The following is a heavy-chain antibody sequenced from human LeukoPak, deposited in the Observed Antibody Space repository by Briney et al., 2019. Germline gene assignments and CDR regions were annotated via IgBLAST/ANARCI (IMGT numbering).Heavy chain of an antibody. Sequence: ASVKVSCKASGGTFSRYAISWVRQAPGQGLEWMGGIIPIFGTANYAQKFQGRVTITADESTSTAYMELSSLRSEDTAVYYCARVLMSMVRGVVSVNWFDPWGQGTLVTVSS. V-gene: IGHV1-69*13. J-gene: IGHJ5*02. D-gene: IGHD3-10*01. CDR3: ARVLMSMVRGVVSVNWFDP. CDR2: IIPIFGTA. CDR1: GGTFSRYA.